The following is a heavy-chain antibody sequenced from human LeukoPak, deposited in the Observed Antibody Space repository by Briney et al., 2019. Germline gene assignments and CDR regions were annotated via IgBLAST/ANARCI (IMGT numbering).Heavy chain of an antibody. CDR1: GYSISSGYY. CDR3: ARGPYYDFWSGYYDAFDI. D-gene: IGHD3-3*01. J-gene: IGHJ3*02. CDR2: IYHSGST. Sequence: NPSETLSLTCTVSGYSISSGYYWGWIRQPPGKGLEWIGSIYHSGSTYYNPSLKSRVTISVDTSKNQFSLKLSSVTAADTAVYYCARGPYYDFWSGYYDAFDIWGQGTMVTVSS. V-gene: IGHV4-38-2*02.